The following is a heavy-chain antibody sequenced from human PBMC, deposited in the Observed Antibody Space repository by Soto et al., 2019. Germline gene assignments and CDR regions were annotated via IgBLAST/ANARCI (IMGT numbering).Heavy chain of an antibody. CDR3: ARDDAFGNENGFDL. J-gene: IGHJ3*01. D-gene: IGHD1-1*01. Sequence: QVQLVESGGGVVQPGTSLRLSCAVSGFPFSTYGFHWVRQPPGKGLEWVAVIVSDGSAKYHADSVEGRFTISRDNSKDTLYLTMHSLRAEDTAVYYCARDDAFGNENGFDLWGQGTMVTVSS. V-gene: IGHV3-33*01. CDR1: GFPFSTYG. CDR2: IVSDGSAK.